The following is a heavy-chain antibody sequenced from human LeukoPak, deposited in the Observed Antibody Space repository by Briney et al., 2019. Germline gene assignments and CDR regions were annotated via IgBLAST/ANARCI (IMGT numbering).Heavy chain of an antibody. D-gene: IGHD6-13*01. CDR3: ARDPQDSSSWYFDY. Sequence: GGSLRLSCAASGFTFSSYWMSWVRQAPGKGLEWVANIKQDGSEKYYVDSVKGRFTISRDNAKNSLYLQMNNLRAEDTAVYYCARDPQDSSSWYFDYWGQGTLVTVSS. CDR1: GFTFSSYW. J-gene: IGHJ4*02. CDR2: IKQDGSEK. V-gene: IGHV3-7*01.